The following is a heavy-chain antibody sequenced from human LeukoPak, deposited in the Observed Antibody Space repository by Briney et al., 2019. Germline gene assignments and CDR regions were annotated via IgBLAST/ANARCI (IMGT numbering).Heavy chain of an antibody. V-gene: IGHV3-66*01. Sequence: GGSLRLSCAASGFTVSTNYMSWVRQAPGKGLEWVSVIYSGGTTYYADSVKGRFTISRDNSKNTLYLQMNSLRAEDTAVYYCARGPSSSGYGNFDYWGQGTLVTVSS. D-gene: IGHD5-12*01. J-gene: IGHJ4*02. CDR1: GFTVSTNY. CDR2: IYSGGTT. CDR3: ARGPSSSGYGNFDY.